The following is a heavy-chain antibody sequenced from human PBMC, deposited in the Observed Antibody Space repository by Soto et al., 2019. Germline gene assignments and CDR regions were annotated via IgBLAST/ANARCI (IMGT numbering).Heavy chain of an antibody. CDR3: ARQIYDSDTGPNSQYYFDS. J-gene: IGHJ4*02. V-gene: IGHV5-10-1*01. D-gene: IGHD3-22*01. Sequence: GESLKISCKGSGYSFAGYWITWVRQKPGKGLEWMGRIDPSDSQTYYSPSFRGHVTISATKSITTVFLQWSSLRASDTAMYYCARQIYDSDTGPNSQYYFDSWGQGTPVTVSS. CDR1: GYSFAGYW. CDR2: IDPSDSQT.